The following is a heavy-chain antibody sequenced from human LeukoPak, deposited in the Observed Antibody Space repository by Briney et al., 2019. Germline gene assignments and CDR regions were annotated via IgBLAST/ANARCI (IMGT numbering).Heavy chain of an antibody. D-gene: IGHD4-17*01. Sequence: GESMKISCKASGYRFTSYWIGWVRHMPGKGLEWMGISYPGDSDTRYSPSFQGQVTISADKSISTAYQQWSSLKASDTAMYYCARPEEHGDYVHDAFDIWGQGTMVTVSS. CDR1: GYRFTSYW. V-gene: IGHV5-51*01. CDR2: SYPGDSDT. CDR3: ARPEEHGDYVHDAFDI. J-gene: IGHJ3*02.